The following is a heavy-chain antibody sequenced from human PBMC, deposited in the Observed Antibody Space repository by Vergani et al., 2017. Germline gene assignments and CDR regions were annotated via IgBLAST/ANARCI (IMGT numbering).Heavy chain of an antibody. CDR3: ARPYCSSTTCWGYYYMDV. D-gene: IGHD2-2*01. J-gene: IGHJ6*03. CDR1: GGTFSSYA. Sequence: QVQLVQSGAEVKKPGSSVKVSCKASGGTFSSYAISWVRQAPGQGLEWMGGIIPNSGGTNYAQKFQGRVTMTRDTSISTAYMELSRLRSDDTAVYYCARPYCSSTTCWGYYYMDVWGKGTTVTVSS. V-gene: IGHV1-2*02. CDR2: IIPNSGGT.